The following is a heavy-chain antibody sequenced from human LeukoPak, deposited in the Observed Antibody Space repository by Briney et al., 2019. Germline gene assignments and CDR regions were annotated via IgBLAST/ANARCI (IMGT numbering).Heavy chain of an antibody. CDR2: ISGSGGST. J-gene: IGHJ4*02. V-gene: IGHV3-23*01. Sequence: PGGSLRLSCAASGFTFSSYAMSWVRQAPGKGLEWVSAISGSGGSTYYADSVKGRFTISRDNSKNTLYLQMNSLRAEDTALYHCARVDDVDSNPKFDYWGQGTLVTVSS. CDR3: ARVDDVDSNPKFDY. CDR1: GFTFSSYA. D-gene: IGHD4-11*01.